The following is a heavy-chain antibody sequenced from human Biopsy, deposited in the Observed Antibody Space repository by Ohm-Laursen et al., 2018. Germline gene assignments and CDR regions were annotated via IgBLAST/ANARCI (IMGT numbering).Heavy chain of an antibody. CDR2: INPSGSTT. J-gene: IGHJ4*02. D-gene: IGHD6-19*01. Sequence: ASVKASCKASGYSFTSYYMHWVRQAPGQGLEWMGMINPSGSTTSYPQIFQGRVTMTRDTSKSTVYMELSSLRSADTAVYFCARNSGWYGDLYYFDYWGQGTLVTVSS. V-gene: IGHV1-46*01. CDR3: ARNSGWYGDLYYFDY. CDR1: GYSFTSYY.